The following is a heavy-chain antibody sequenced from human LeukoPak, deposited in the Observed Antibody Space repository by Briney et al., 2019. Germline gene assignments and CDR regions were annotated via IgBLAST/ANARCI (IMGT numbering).Heavy chain of an antibody. V-gene: IGHV3-23*01. CDR3: ARDRGCSSSTCYTFPNWFDP. CDR1: GFTFSSYA. Sequence: GGSLRLSCAASGFTFSSYAMSWVRQAPGKGLEWVSVISGSGDTTYYADSVKGRFTISRDNAKNSLSLQMNSLRAEDTAVYYCARDRGCSSSTCYTFPNWFDPWGQGTLVTVSS. J-gene: IGHJ5*02. CDR2: ISGSGDTT. D-gene: IGHD2-2*02.